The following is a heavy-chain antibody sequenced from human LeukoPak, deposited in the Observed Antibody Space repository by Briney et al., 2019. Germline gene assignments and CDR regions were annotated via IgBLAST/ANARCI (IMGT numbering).Heavy chain of an antibody. V-gene: IGHV4-4*07. D-gene: IGHD3-22*01. CDR2: KYTSGAT. CDR1: GGSITSYY. CDR3: ARVSSRRLPPSYYYDRRNYFDY. J-gene: IGHJ4*02. Sequence: PSETLSLTCTVSGGSITSYYWSWIWQPAGERPEWIGRKYTSGATNYNPSLQSRVTMSLDTSKNQFSLKLSSVTAVDTAVYYCARVSSRRLPPSYYYDRRNYFDYWGQGTLVTVSS.